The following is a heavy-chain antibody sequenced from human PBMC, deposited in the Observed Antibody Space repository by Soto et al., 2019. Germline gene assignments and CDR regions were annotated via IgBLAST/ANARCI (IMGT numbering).Heavy chain of an antibody. Sequence: ASVKVSCKVSGYTLTELSMHWVRQAPGKGLEWMGGFDPEDGETIYAQKFQGRVTMTEDTSTDTAYMELSSLRSEDTAVYYCATGPCSGGSCPRAYWGQGTLVTVSS. CDR3: ATGPCSGGSCPRAY. CDR2: FDPEDGET. V-gene: IGHV1-24*01. J-gene: IGHJ4*02. CDR1: GYTLTELS. D-gene: IGHD2-15*01.